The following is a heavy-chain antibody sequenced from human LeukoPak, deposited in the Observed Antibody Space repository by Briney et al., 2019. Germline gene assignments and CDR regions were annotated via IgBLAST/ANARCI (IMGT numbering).Heavy chain of an antibody. CDR3: AKDGTAYSSGWYYFDY. Sequence: GGSLRLSCAASGFTFSSYGMHWVRQAPGKGLEWVAFIRYDGSNKYYADSVKGRFTIPRDNSKNTLYLQMNSLRAEDTAVYYCAKDGTAYSSGWYYFDYWGQGTLVTVSS. V-gene: IGHV3-30*02. CDR1: GFTFSSYG. J-gene: IGHJ4*02. D-gene: IGHD6-19*01. CDR2: IRYDGSNK.